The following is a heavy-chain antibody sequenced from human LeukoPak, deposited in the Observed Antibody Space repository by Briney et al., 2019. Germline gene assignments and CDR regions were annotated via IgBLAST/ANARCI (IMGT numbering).Heavy chain of an antibody. CDR2: IYTSGST. Sequence: SETLSLTCTVSGGSINSGTYYWSWIRQPAGKGLEWIGRIYTSGSTDYNPSLKSRVTMSLDTPKNQFYLKLSPVTAADTAVYYCARWGMAAAIDYWGQGTLVTVSS. CDR1: GGSINSGTYY. J-gene: IGHJ4*02. V-gene: IGHV4-61*02. CDR3: ARWGMAAAIDY. D-gene: IGHD6-13*01.